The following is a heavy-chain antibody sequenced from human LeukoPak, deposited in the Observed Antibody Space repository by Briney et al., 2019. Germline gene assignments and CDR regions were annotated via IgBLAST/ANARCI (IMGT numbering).Heavy chain of an antibody. Sequence: GGSLRLSGAASGFTFSSYSMNWVRQAPGKGLEWVSSISSSSSYIYYADSVKGRFTISRDNAKNSLYLQMNSLRAEDTAVYYCAKDLDFDYYDSSGYYPFDYWGQGTLVTVSS. CDR2: ISSSSSYI. D-gene: IGHD3-22*01. J-gene: IGHJ4*02. V-gene: IGHV3-21*04. CDR1: GFTFSSYS. CDR3: AKDLDFDYYDSSGYYPFDY.